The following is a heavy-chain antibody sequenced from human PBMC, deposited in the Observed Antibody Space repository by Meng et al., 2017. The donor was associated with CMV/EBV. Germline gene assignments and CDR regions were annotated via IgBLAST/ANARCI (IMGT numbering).Heavy chain of an antibody. V-gene: IGHV1-18*01. J-gene: IGHJ4*02. D-gene: IGHD3-22*01. CDR2: ISAYNGNT. CDR1: GYTFTSYG. Sequence: ASMKVSCKASGYTFTSYGISWVRQAPGQGLEWMGWISAYNGNTNYAQKLQGRVTMTTDTSTSTAYMELRSLRSDDTAVYYCARDYSPRITMIVVAHLGYWGQGTLVTVSS. CDR3: ARDYSPRITMIVVAHLGY.